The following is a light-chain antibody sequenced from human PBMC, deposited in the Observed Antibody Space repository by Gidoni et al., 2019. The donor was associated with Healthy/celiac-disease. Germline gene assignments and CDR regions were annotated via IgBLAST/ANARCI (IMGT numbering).Light chain of an antibody. CDR2: KAA. CDR3: QQYNSYPIT. CDR1: QRISSW. Sequence: DIQMTQSPSTLSASVGDSVTITCRASQRISSWLAWFQQKPGKAPKLLIYKAANLESGVPSRFSGSGSGTEVTLTISSLQPDDFATYYCQQYNSYPITFGQGTRLEIK. V-gene: IGKV1-5*03. J-gene: IGKJ5*01.